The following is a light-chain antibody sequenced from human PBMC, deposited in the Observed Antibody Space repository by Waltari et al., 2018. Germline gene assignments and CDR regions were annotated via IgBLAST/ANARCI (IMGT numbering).Light chain of an antibody. CDR3: SAWDRSLSAWV. V-gene: IGLV10-54*04. J-gene: IGLJ3*02. Sequence: QSGLTQPPSVSKGLRQTATLTCTGDRNKVGHEGAALGQEYQGHPPNLLSDRNNNRPSGISERFSASRSGDTASLTITGLQPEDEADYDCSAWDRSLSAWVFGGGTKLTVL. CDR1: RNKVGHEG. CDR2: RNN.